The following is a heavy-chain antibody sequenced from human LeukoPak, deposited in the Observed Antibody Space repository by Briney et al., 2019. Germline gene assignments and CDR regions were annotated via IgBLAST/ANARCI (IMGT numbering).Heavy chain of an antibody. CDR2: IYYSGST. Sequence: SETLSLTCTVSGGSVSSGSYYWSWLRQPPGKGLEWIGYIYYSGSTNYNPSLKSRVTISVDTSKNQFSLKLSSVTAADTAVYYCARALNWFDPWGQGTLVTVSS. CDR3: ARALNWFDP. V-gene: IGHV4-61*01. J-gene: IGHJ5*02. CDR1: GGSVSSGSYY.